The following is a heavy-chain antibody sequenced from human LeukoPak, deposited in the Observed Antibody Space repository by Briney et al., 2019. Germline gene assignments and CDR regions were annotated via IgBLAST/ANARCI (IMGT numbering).Heavy chain of an antibody. Sequence: GGSLRLSCAASGFTISSYWMSWVRQAPGKGLEWVANIKQDGTERYYLDSVKGRFTISRDNAKNSVYLQMNSLRAEDTAVYYCARDDCAVPGGDYWGQGTLVTVSS. CDR2: IKQDGTER. V-gene: IGHV3-7*01. CDR1: GFTISSYW. D-gene: IGHD6-19*01. J-gene: IGHJ4*02. CDR3: ARDDCAVPGGDY.